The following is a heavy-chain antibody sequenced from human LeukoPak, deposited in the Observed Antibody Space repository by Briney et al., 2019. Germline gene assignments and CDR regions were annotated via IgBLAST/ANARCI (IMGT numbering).Heavy chain of an antibody. V-gene: IGHV1-69*04. D-gene: IGHD5-18*01. CDR1: GGTFSSYA. CDR2: IIPILGIA. CDR3: ARGPLGYRYGQKDYYFDY. J-gene: IGHJ4*02. Sequence: SVKVSCKASGGTFSSYAISWVRQAPGQGLEWMGRIIPILGIANYAQKFQGRVTITADKSTSTAYMELSSLRSEDTAVYYCARGPLGYRYGQKDYYFDYWGQGTLVTVSS.